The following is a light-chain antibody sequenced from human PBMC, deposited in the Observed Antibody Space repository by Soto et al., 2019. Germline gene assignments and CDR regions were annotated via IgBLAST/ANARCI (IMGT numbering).Light chain of an antibody. J-gene: IGKJ1*01. Sequence: DIPVTQSPSALSTSVGDRVTITCRASQSVANWLAWYQRRPGKAPKLLIYMASTLEVGVPSRFSGSASGTEFTITISSLQPDDSATYYCQQYKTYSPTFGQGTKVEI. CDR3: QQYKTYSPT. CDR2: MAS. V-gene: IGKV1-5*03. CDR1: QSVANW.